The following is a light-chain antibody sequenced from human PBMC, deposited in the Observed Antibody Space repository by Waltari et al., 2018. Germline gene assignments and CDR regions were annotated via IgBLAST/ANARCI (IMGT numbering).Light chain of an antibody. V-gene: IGKV1-9*01. CDR1: PGHCSN. CDR3: EQVNSYPVT. Sequence: TCRGRPGHCSNVAFYRQEAWKAPQLLGNSASTLRSGVPSRFRGSGSGTDFTLTITSMQPEDFATYYWEQVNSYPVTFGGGTKVENK. CDR2: SAS. J-gene: IGKJ4*01.